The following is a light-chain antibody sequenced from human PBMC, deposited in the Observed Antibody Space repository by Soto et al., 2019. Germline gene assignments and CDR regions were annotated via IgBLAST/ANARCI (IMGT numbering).Light chain of an antibody. CDR2: DAS. V-gene: IGKV3D-20*02. J-gene: IGKJ5*01. Sequence: IMLGHSPGTLSLKKEERATLSCRASQSVTNSFLAWYQQKPGQVPRLLIHDASSRATGIPARFSGSGSGTDFTLTISSLEPEDFALYYCQQRNNWPPLITFGHVTRLEIK. CDR3: QQRNNWPPLIT. CDR1: QSVTNS.